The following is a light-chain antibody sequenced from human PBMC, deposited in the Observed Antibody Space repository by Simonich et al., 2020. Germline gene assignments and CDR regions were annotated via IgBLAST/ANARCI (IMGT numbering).Light chain of an antibody. Sequence: DIHMTQSPSSLSASIGDIITITCHASHVFSNYLNWYQQKPWKAPKLLTYDPSNLETGVPSMFSGSGSGTDFTFTISRMQPEDIATYDCHKYDNPPPTIGQGTKLENK. V-gene: IGKV1-33*01. CDR3: HKYDNPPPT. CDR2: DPS. CDR1: HVFSNY. J-gene: IGKJ2*01.